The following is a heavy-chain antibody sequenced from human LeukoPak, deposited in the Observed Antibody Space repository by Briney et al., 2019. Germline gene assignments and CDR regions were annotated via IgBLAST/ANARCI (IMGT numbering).Heavy chain of an antibody. CDR3: ARLRWERGALDY. V-gene: IGHV1-2*02. CDR1: GYTFTGYF. J-gene: IGHJ4*02. D-gene: IGHD1-26*01. Sequence: ASVKVSCKAAGYTFTGYFMDWVRQAPGQGLEWMGEINPNNGDTKFAQKFEGRVTMTRDTSITTAYMELSSIKSDDTAVYYCARLRWERGALDYWGQGTPVTVSS. CDR2: INPNNGDT.